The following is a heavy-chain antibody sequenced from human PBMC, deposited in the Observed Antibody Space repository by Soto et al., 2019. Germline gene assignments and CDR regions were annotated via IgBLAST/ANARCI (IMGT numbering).Heavy chain of an antibody. V-gene: IGHV4-30-4*01. Sequence: SETLSLTCTVSGGSIKSSGYHWSWTRQSPAKGLEWIGYIHNSGTSFYNPSLRGRVTVTLDTSRSQFSLTLASVTAADTAVYYCVREERIAAPQLDYWGQGTPVTVSS. CDR2: IHNSGTS. J-gene: IGHJ4*02. D-gene: IGHD6-6*01. CDR1: GGSIKSSGYH. CDR3: VREERIAAPQLDY.